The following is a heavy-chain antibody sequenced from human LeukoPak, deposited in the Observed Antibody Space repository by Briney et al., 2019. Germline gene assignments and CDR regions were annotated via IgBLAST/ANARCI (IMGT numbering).Heavy chain of an antibody. CDR3: ARSSRSGYDQFYYYYYGMDV. CDR1: GFTFSDYY. V-gene: IGHV3-69-1*01. D-gene: IGHD5-12*01. CDR2: ISSSFI. J-gene: IGHJ6*02. Sequence: MAGGSLRLSCAASGFTFSDYYMTWIRQAPGKGLEWVSYISSSFIYYADSVKGRFTISRDNAKNSLYLQMNSLRAEDTAVYYCARSSRSGYDQFYYYYYGMDVWGQGITVTVSS.